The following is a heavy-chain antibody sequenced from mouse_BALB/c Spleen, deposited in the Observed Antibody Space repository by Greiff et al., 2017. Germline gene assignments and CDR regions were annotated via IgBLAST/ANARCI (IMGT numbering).Heavy chain of an antibody. V-gene: IGHV5-9-4*01. Sequence: EVKVVESGGGLVKPGGSLKLSCAASGFTFSSYAMSWVRQSPEKRLEWVAEISSGGSYTYYPDTVTGRFTISRDNAKNTLYLEMSSLRSEDTAMYYCARDQGYAWFAYWGQGTLVTVSA. J-gene: IGHJ3*01. CDR1: GFTFSSYA. CDR2: ISSGGSYT. D-gene: IGHD2-2*01. CDR3: ARDQGYAWFAY.